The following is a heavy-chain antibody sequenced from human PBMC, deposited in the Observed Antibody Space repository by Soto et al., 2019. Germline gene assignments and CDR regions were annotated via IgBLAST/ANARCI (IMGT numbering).Heavy chain of an antibody. D-gene: IGHD3-10*01. CDR3: PKVPGTRVYYCVDF. J-gene: IGHJ4*02. V-gene: IGHV3-23*01. CDR2: ISGSDAGT. Sequence: EVQLLESGGGLVQPGGSLRLSCEASGFTFSSHAMSWVRQAPGKGLEWVSAISGSDAGTFDADSVRGRFTISRDNSKNTLTMHMTSLKVEDSPKNYCPKVPGTRVYYCVDFWVQGSVGT. CDR1: GFTFSSHA.